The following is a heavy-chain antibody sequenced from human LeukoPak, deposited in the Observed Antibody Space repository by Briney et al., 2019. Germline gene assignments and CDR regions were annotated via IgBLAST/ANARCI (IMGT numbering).Heavy chain of an antibody. D-gene: IGHD3-16*01. CDR1: VFTFSHFA. J-gene: IGHJ3*02. CDR3: AKEVGREDTETHGTYM. Sequence: GGSLILSCAASVFTFSHFAMHCVRQPRGTGLQWVASIWYDGTNRNYVYSVKGLFTISSDNSKKMMYLEMNSLRVEDTAMLYCAKEVGREDTETHGTYMWGQGTMVTVSS. V-gene: IGHV3-33*03. CDR2: IWYDGTNR.